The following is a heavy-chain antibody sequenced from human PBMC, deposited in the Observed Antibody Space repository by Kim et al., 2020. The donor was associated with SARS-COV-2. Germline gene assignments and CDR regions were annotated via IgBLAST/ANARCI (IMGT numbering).Heavy chain of an antibody. V-gene: IGHV3-7*01. J-gene: IGHJ4*02. CDR2: IKQDGSEK. CDR3: ARDRISPYDILTGYYFDY. Sequence: GGSLRLSCAASGFTFSSYWMSWVRQAPGKGLEWVANIKQDGSEKYYVDSVKGRFTISRDNAKNSLYLQMNSLRAEDTAVYYCARDRISPYDILTGYYFDYWGQGTLVTVSS. CDR1: GFTFSSYW. D-gene: IGHD3-9*01.